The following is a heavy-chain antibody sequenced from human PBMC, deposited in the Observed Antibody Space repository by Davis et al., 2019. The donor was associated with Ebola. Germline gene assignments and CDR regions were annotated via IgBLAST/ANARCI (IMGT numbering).Heavy chain of an antibody. V-gene: IGHV1-8*01. CDR3: ARGPTGYVPYYFDY. CDR2: MNPNSGNT. J-gene: IGHJ4*02. Sequence: AASVKASCKTSGYTFTNYDINWVRQATGQGLEWMGWMNPNSGNTGYAQKFQGRVTMTRNTSISTAYMELNSLRSEDTAVYYCARGPTGYVPYYFDYWGQGTLVTASS. CDR1: GYTFTNYD. D-gene: IGHD3-9*01.